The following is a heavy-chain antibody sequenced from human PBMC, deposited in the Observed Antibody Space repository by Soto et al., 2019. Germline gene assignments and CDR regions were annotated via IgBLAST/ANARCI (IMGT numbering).Heavy chain of an antibody. Sequence: QVQLVESGGGVVQPGRSLSLSCAASGFTFSNYGMHWVRQAPGKGLEWVVAISYDARNKNYADSVKGRFTISRDNSKNTLYLQMNSLRAEDTAVYYCAKDDGMATVPFYGMDVWGQGTTVTVSS. CDR3: AKDDGMATVPFYGMDV. V-gene: IGHV3-30*18. CDR2: ISYDARNK. J-gene: IGHJ6*02. D-gene: IGHD4-4*01. CDR1: GFTFSNYG.